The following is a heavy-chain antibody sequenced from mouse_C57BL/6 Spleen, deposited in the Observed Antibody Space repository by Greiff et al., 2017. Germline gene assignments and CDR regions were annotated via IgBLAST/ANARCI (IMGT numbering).Heavy chain of an antibody. CDR1: GYTFTSYW. Sequence: QVQLQQPGVELVKPGASVKLSCKASGYTFTSYWITWVKQRPGQGLEWIGDIFPGNGSTNYNEKSKSKATLTVDTSSSTAYMQLSSLTSEDSAVYYCGASQLWAWFAYRGQGALVTVSA. V-gene: IGHV1-55*01. CDR2: IFPGNGST. J-gene: IGHJ3*01. CDR3: GASQLWAWFAY.